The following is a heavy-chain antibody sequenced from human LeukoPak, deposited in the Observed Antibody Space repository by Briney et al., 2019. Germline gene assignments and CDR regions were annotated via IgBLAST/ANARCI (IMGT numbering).Heavy chain of an antibody. Sequence: PSQTLSLTCTASGGSISSGGYYWSWIRPPPGQGLEWIGYIYHSGSTYYNPSLKSRVTISVDTSKNQFSLKLSSVTAADTAVYYCARAHYSSSFGTYGDDAFDIWGQGTMVTVSS. V-gene: IGHV4-30-2*01. CDR2: IYHSGST. CDR1: GGSISSGGYY. CDR3: ARAHYSSSFGTYGDDAFDI. D-gene: IGHD6-13*01. J-gene: IGHJ3*02.